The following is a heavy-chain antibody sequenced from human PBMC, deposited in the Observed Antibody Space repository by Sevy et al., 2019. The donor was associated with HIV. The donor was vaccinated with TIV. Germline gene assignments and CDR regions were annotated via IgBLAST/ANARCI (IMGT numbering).Heavy chain of an antibody. CDR3: ARGAVVIGTAATPVLDF. V-gene: IGHV4-59*08. CDR2: IYNIGST. CDR1: DDSINSYY. D-gene: IGHD2-2*01. Sequence: SETLSLTCSVSDDSINSYYWSWIRQPPGKGLEWIGYIYNIGSTRYNPSLTSRVTISVDTSKNHFSLKLTSLTAADAAIYYCARGAVVIGTAATPVLDFWGLGSLVTVSS. J-gene: IGHJ4*02.